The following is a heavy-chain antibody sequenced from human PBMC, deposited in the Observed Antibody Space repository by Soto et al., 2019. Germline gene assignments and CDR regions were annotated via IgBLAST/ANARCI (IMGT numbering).Heavy chain of an antibody. V-gene: IGHV3-66*01. Sequence: GGSLRLSCAASGFTVSSNYMSWVRQAPGKGLEWVSVIYSGGSTYYADSVKGRFTISRDNSKNTLYLQMNSLRAEDTAVYYCAREWPGYCSGGSCYAFDYWGQGTLVTVSS. CDR1: GFTVSSNY. CDR2: IYSGGST. D-gene: IGHD2-15*01. CDR3: AREWPGYCSGGSCYAFDY. J-gene: IGHJ4*02.